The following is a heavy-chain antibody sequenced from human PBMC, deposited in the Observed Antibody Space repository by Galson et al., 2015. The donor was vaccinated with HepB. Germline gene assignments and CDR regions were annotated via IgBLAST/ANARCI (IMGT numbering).Heavy chain of an antibody. Sequence: SLRLSCAASGFTFSSYGMHWVRQAPGKGLEWVAVISYDGSNKYYADSVKGRFTISRDNSKNTLYLQMNSLRAEDTAVYYCAKDQGFILWFGRGFDYWGQGTLVTVSS. CDR1: GFTFSSYG. CDR3: AKDQGFILWFGRGFDY. D-gene: IGHD3-10*01. CDR2: ISYDGSNK. V-gene: IGHV3-30*18. J-gene: IGHJ4*02.